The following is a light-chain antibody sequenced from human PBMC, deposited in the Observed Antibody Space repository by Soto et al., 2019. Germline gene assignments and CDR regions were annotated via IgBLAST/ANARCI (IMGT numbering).Light chain of an antibody. CDR2: DAS. CDR3: QQYGNSPRT. J-gene: IGKJ1*01. Sequence: IVLTQSPATLSLSPGDRATLSCRASQSVSRYLAWYQQKPGQAPRLLIYDASNRATGIPARFSGSGSGTDFTLTISSLEPEDFAVYYCQQYGNSPRTFGQGTKVDIK. V-gene: IGKV3-11*01. CDR1: QSVSRY.